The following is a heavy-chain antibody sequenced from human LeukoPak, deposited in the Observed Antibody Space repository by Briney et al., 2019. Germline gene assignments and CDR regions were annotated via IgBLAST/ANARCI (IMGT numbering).Heavy chain of an antibody. J-gene: IGHJ3*02. CDR2: ISSNGGST. CDR1: GFTFSSYA. Sequence: GGSLRLSCAASGFTFSSYAMHWVRQAPGKGLEYVSAISSNGGSTYYANSVKGRFTISRDNSKNTLYLQMGSLRAEDMAVYYCARARSSDAFDIWGQGTMVTVSS. V-gene: IGHV3-64*01. CDR3: ARARSSDAFDI. D-gene: IGHD1-26*01.